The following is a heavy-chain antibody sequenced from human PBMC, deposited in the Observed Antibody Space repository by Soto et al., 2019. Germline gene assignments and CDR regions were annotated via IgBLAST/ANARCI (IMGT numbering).Heavy chain of an antibody. CDR2: ISADNGNT. V-gene: IGHV1-18*01. Sequence: QAKLVQPGAEVKKPGASVKVSCQASGYTFYSHSIIWVRQAPGQGLEWMGRISADNGNTKYAQKFRGTVTITTDTSTSAVYMDLLNLRSYDTAVYYCAWCVQHDYYNGMDVWGQGTTVTVSS. CDR1: GYTFYSHS. J-gene: IGHJ6*02. D-gene: IGHD1-1*01. CDR3: AWCVQHDYYNGMDV.